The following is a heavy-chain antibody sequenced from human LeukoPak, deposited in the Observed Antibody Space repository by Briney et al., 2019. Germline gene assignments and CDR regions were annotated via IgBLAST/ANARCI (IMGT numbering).Heavy chain of an antibody. Sequence: PSETLSLTSALYGGSFSGYYWTWVRQPPAKGLEWIGEIHQSGRTNYNPSLKSRVTISVDTSKNQFSLNLNSVTAADTAVYYCARFYFDSAPAAFDIWGQGTTVTVSS. D-gene: IGHD3-22*01. V-gene: IGHV4-34*01. CDR3: ARFYFDSAPAAFDI. CDR2: IHQSGRT. CDR1: GGSFSGYY. J-gene: IGHJ3*02.